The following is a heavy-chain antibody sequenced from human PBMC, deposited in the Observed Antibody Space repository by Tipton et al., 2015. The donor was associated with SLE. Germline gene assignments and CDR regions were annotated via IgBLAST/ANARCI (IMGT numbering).Heavy chain of an antibody. CDR3: ARVYDFWSGRYFDY. CDR2: VYHTGST. J-gene: IGHJ4*02. Sequence: LRLSCTVSGGSINSVGHSWSWIRRPPGKGLELVGYVYHTGSTYYNPTLMSRVSISVDRSKNQFSLRLSSVTAADTAAYYCARVYDFWSGRYFDYWGQGTLVTVSS. D-gene: IGHD3-3*01. V-gene: IGHV4-30-2*01. CDR1: GGSINSVGHS.